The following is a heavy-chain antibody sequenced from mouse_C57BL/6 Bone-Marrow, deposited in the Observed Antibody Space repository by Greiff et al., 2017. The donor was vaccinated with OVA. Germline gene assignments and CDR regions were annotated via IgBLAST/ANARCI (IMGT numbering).Heavy chain of an antibody. V-gene: IGHV1-59*01. Sequence: QVQLQQPGAELVRPGTSVKLSCKASGYTFTSYWMHWVKQRPGQGLEWIGVIDPSASYTNYNQKFKGKATLTVDTSSSTAYMQLSSLTSEDSAVYYCARRGPYYGSSYGGFAYWGQGTLVTVSA. CDR2: IDPSASYT. D-gene: IGHD1-1*01. J-gene: IGHJ3*01. CDR3: ARRGPYYGSSYGGFAY. CDR1: GYTFTSYW.